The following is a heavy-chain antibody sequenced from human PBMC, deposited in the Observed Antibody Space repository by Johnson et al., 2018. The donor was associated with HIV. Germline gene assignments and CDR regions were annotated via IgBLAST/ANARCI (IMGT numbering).Heavy chain of an antibody. CDR3: AKDSKRLLWFGEFCDAFDI. J-gene: IGHJ3*02. CDR2: ISYDGSNK. V-gene: IGHV3-30-3*01. CDR1: GFTFSSYA. D-gene: IGHD3-10*01. Sequence: QLVESGGGVVQPGRSLRLSCAASGFTFSSYAMHWVRQAPGKGLEWVAVISYDGSNKYYGDSVKGRFSISRDNSKNTLYLQMNSLRAEDTAVYYCAKDSKRLLWFGEFCDAFDIWGQGTMVTVSS.